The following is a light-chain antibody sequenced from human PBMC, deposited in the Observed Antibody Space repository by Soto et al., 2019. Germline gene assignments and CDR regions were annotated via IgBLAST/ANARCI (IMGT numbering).Light chain of an antibody. CDR1: QSVSSN. V-gene: IGKV3-15*01. CDR3: QQYNNRPRT. Sequence: EIVLTQSPGTLSLSPGERATLSCRASQSVSSNLAWYQQKPGQAPRLLIYGASTRATGIPARFSGTGFGTEFTLTISSLQSGDSAVYYCQQYNNRPRTFGQGTKVDI. J-gene: IGKJ1*01. CDR2: GAS.